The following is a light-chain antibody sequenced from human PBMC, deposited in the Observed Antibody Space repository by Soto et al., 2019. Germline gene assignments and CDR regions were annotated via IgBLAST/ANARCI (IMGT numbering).Light chain of an antibody. CDR1: QSVSSK. J-gene: IGKJ1*01. V-gene: IGKV3-15*01. CDR2: GAS. CDR3: QRYSTWLWT. Sequence: EIVMTQSPATLSVSPGERATLSCRASQSVSSKLAWYQQKPGQGHRLLIYGASTRATGIPVRLTGSGSGTEFTLSIGSLQTEDLADYYCQRYSTWLWTFGQGTKVEIK.